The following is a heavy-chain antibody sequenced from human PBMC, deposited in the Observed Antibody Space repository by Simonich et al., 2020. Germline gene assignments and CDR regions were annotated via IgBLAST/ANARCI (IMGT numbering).Heavy chain of an antibody. CDR1: GYTFTSYD. CDR3: ARGPAERWFDP. J-gene: IGHJ5*02. CDR2: SKPNSCNT. Sequence: QVQLVQSGAEVKKPGASVKVSCKASGYTFTSYDINWLRQATGQGLEWMGWSKPNSCNTGYAQKVQGRVTITRNTSISTAYMELSSLRSEDTAVYYCARGPAERWFDPWGQGTLVTVSS. V-gene: IGHV1-8*03. D-gene: IGHD2-2*01.